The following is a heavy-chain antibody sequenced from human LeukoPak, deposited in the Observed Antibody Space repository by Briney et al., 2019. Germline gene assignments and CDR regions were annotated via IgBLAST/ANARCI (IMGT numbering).Heavy chain of an antibody. J-gene: IGHJ4*02. Sequence: SETLSLTCTVSGGSVSSNYWNWIRQPAGKGLEWIGRIYNGGTTNYNPSLESRVTISIDRSKNQFSLKLTSVTAADTAVYYCSHSISMDFEYWGQGTLVTVSS. D-gene: IGHD2/OR15-2a*01. CDR1: GGSVSSNY. V-gene: IGHV4-4*07. CDR2: IYNGGTT. CDR3: SHSISMDFEY.